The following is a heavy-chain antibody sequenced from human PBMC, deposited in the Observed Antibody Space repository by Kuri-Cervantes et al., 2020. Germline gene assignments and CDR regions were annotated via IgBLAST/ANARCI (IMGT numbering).Heavy chain of an antibody. Sequence: VKVSCKASGYTFTGYYMHWVRQAPGQGLEWMGWINPNSGGTNYAQKFQGRVTMTRDTSISTAYMELSRLRSDDTAVYYCARGITFGGVIVIFYFDYWGQGTLVTVSS. CDR2: INPNSGGT. D-gene: IGHD3-16*02. CDR1: GYTFTGYY. CDR3: ARGITFGGVIVIFYFDY. V-gene: IGHV1-2*02. J-gene: IGHJ4*02.